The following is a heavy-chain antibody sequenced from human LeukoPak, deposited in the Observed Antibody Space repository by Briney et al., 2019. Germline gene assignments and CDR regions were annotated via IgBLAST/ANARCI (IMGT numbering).Heavy chain of an antibody. CDR1: GGSISSGGFY. J-gene: IGHJ4*01. Sequence: PSGTLSLTCTVSGGSISSGGFYWSWIRQHPGKGLEWIGYIYYSGSTYYNPSLKSRVTISVDTSKNQFSLKLSSVTAADTAGYYGARGHPRRGYSYCQHDYWGHRTLVTVAS. CDR2: IYYSGST. CDR3: ARGHPRRGYSYCQHDY. D-gene: IGHD5-18*01. V-gene: IGHV4-31*03.